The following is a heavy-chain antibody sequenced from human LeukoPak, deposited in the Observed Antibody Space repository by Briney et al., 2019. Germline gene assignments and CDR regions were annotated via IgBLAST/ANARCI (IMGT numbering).Heavy chain of an antibody. Sequence: ASVKVSCKASGYTFTSYVMHWVRQAPGQRLEWMGWIDAGNGNTKYSQKFQGRVTMTRNTSISTAYMELSNLRSEDTAVYYCARGPGGFYGSGSYYLNYWGQGTLVTVSS. V-gene: IGHV1-3*01. J-gene: IGHJ4*02. CDR1: GYTFTSYV. CDR2: IDAGNGNT. D-gene: IGHD3-10*01. CDR3: ARGPGGFYGSGSYYLNY.